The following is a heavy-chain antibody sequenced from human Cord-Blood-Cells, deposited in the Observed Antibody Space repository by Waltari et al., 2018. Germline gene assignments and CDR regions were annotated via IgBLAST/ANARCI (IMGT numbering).Heavy chain of an antibody. CDR3: ASTQIAEDAFDI. J-gene: IGHJ3*02. V-gene: IGHV1-2*04. D-gene: IGHD3-22*01. CDR1: GYTFTGYY. CDR2: INPNSGGT. Sequence: QVQLVQSGAEVKKPGASVKVSCKASGYTFTGYYMHWVRQAPGQGLEWMGWINPNSGGTNHAQKFQGWVTMTRDTSISTAYMELSRLRSDDTAVYYCASTQIAEDAFDIWGQGTMVTVSS.